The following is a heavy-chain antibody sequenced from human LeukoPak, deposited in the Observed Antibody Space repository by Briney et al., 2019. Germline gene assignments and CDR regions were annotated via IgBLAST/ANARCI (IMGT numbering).Heavy chain of an antibody. Sequence: PGGSLRLSCAASGFTFSSYWMHWVRQAPGKGLVWVSRINSDGSSTSYADSVKGRFTISRDNAKNTLYLQMNSLRAEDTAVYYCARDQSIAVAGTGDYYYYGMDVWGQGTTVTVSS. D-gene: IGHD6-19*01. CDR3: ARDQSIAVAGTGDYYYYGMDV. CDR2: INSDGSST. J-gene: IGHJ6*02. V-gene: IGHV3-74*01. CDR1: GFTFSSYW.